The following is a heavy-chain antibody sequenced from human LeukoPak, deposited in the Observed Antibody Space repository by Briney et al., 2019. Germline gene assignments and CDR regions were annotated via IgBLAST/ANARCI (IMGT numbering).Heavy chain of an antibody. CDR1: GFIFNSYA. Sequence: GGSLRLSCAASGFIFNSYAMHWVRQAPGKGLEWVSAISGSGSGTYYADSVKGRFTISRDNSKNTLYLQMSSLRAEDTALYYCAQDRPIMHFDPWGQGTLVIVSS. CDR3: AQDRPIMHFDP. V-gene: IGHV3-23*01. D-gene: IGHD2-8*01. J-gene: IGHJ5*02. CDR2: ISGSGSGT.